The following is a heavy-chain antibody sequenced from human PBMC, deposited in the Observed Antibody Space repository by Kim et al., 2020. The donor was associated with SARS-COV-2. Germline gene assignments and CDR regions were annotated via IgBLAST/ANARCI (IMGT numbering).Heavy chain of an antibody. D-gene: IGHD3-16*02. CDR2: ISSSGSTI. CDR1: GFTFSSYE. Sequence: GGSLRLSCAASGFTFSSYEMNWVRQAPGKGLEWVSYISSSGSTIYYADSVKGRFTISRDNAKNSLYLQMNSLRAEDTAVYYCARAGDYVWGSYRPNDYWGQGTLVTVSS. J-gene: IGHJ4*02. CDR3: ARAGDYVWGSYRPNDY. V-gene: IGHV3-48*03.